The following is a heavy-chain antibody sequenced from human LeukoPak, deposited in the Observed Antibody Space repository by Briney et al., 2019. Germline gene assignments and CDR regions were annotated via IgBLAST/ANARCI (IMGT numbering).Heavy chain of an antibody. CDR2: ISGSGGST. D-gene: IGHD6-19*01. CDR3: VKPGIAVARRYYFDY. Sequence: GGSLRLSCAASGFTFSSYAMSWVRQAPGKGLEWVSAISGSGGSTYYADSVKGRFTISRDNSKNTLYLQMNSLRAEDTAVYYCVKPGIAVARRYYFDYWGQGTLVTVSS. J-gene: IGHJ4*02. V-gene: IGHV3-23*01. CDR1: GFTFSSYA.